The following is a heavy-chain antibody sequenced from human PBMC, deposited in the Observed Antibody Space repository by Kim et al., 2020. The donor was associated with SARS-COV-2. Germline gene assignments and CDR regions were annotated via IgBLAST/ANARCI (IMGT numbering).Heavy chain of an antibody. CDR2: IYYSGST. V-gene: IGHV4-39*01. Sequence: SETLSLTCTVSGGSISSSSYYWGWIRQPPGKGLEWIGSIYYSGSTYYNPSLKSRVTISVDTSKNQFSLKLSSVTAADTAVYYCARQDIVVVVDPYYYGMDVWGQGTTVTVSS. CDR3: ARQDIVVVVDPYYYGMDV. J-gene: IGHJ6*02. CDR1: GGSISSSSYY. D-gene: IGHD2-15*01.